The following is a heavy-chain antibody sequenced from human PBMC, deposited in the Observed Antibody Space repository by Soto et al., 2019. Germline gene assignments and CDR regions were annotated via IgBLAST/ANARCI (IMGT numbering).Heavy chain of an antibody. Sequence: ASVKVSCKASGYTFTSYDINWVRQATGQGLEWMGWMNPNSGNTGYAQKFQGRVTMTRNTSIGTAYMELSSLRSEDTAVYYCARGSPYYDILTCYYHYYYYGMDVWG. D-gene: IGHD3-9*01. V-gene: IGHV1-8*01. CDR3: ARGSPYYDILTCYYHYYYYGMDV. CDR1: GYTFTSYD. J-gene: IGHJ6*02. CDR2: MNPNSGNT.